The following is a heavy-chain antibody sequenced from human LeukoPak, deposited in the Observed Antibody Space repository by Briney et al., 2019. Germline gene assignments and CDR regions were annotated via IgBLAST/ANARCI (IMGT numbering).Heavy chain of an antibody. V-gene: IGHV3-53*01. CDR3: AREKSGSSSAFDY. CDR2: IYGGGAT. CDR1: GLIVSSTY. D-gene: IGHD1-26*01. Sequence: PGGSLRLSCAASGLIVSSTYMSWVRQAPGKGLEWVSAIYGGGATYNADSVKGRFTISRDSFKNTVYLRMNSLRAEDTAVYYCAREKSGSSSAFDYWGQGTLVTVSS. J-gene: IGHJ4*02.